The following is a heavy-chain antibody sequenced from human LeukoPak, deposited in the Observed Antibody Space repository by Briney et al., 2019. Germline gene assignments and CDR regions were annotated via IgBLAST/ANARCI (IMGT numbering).Heavy chain of an antibody. J-gene: IGHJ4*02. V-gene: IGHV3-66*01. CDR1: RFTVSSNY. CDR3: AKTTTGYSSGRFPGWPVDY. CDR2: IYSGGST. D-gene: IGHD6-19*01. Sequence: GGSLRLSCAASRFTVSSNYMSWVRQAPGKGLEWVSVIYSGGSTYYADSVKGRFTISRDNSKNTLYLQMNSLRAEDTAVYYCAKTTTGYSSGRFPGWPVDYWGQGTLVTVSS.